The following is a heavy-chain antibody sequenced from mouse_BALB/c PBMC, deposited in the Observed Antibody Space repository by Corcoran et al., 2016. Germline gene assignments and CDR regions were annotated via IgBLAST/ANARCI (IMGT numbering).Heavy chain of an antibody. CDR3: ARYTVVANDAMDY. CDR2: INTHSGVP. V-gene: IGHV9-4*02. J-gene: IGHJ4*01. CDR1: GYTFTTAG. Sequence: QIQLVQSGPELKKPGETVRISCKASGYTFTTAGMQWVQKMPGKGLKWIGWINTHSGVPNYAEDFKGRFAFSLETSASTAYLQISNLKNEDTATYVCARYTVVANDAMDYWWQGTSVTVSS. D-gene: IGHD1-1*01.